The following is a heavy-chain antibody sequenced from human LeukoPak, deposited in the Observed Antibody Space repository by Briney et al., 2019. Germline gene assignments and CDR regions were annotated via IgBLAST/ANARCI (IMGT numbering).Heavy chain of an antibody. Sequence: SETLSLTCTVSGASVGSYYWGWVRQPPGKELEWIGDIFHSGSTNYNPSLKSRVTISVDTSKNQFSLKLSSVTAADTAVYYCAREISSTYFDSWGQGTLVTVSS. CDR3: AREISSTYFDS. V-gene: IGHV4-59*02. CDR1: GASVGSYY. CDR2: IFHSGST. D-gene: IGHD3-16*01. J-gene: IGHJ4*02.